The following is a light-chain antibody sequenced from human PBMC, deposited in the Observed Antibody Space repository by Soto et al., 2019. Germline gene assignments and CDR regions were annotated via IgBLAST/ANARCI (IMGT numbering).Light chain of an antibody. CDR1: HDITNY. CDR3: LQYDNLFT. V-gene: IGKV1-33*01. Sequence: DVQMTQSPSSLSASVGDRVTITCQASHDITNYLNWYQQKPGKAPKLLIYATSNLETGVPSRFSGSGSGTHLTFTISGLQPEDVATYYCLQYDNLFTFGPGTTVELK. J-gene: IGKJ3*01. CDR2: ATS.